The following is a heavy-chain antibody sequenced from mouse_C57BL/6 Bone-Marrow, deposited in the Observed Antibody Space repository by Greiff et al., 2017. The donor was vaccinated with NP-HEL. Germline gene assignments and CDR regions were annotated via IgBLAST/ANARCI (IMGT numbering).Heavy chain of an antibody. V-gene: IGHV14-4*01. Sequence: EVKLVESGAELVRPGASVKLSCTASGFNIKDDYMHWVKQRPEQGLEWIGWIDPENGDTEYASKFQGKATITADTSSNTAYLQLSSLTSEDTAVYYCTRLLRLYYYAMDYWGQGTSVTVSS. CDR1: GFNIKDDY. J-gene: IGHJ4*01. CDR3: TRLLRLYYYAMDY. D-gene: IGHD1-2*01. CDR2: IDPENGDT.